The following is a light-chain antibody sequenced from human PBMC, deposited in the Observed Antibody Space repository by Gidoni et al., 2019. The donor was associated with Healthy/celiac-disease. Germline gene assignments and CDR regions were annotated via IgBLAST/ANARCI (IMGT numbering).Light chain of an antibody. CDR1: SSDVGGYNY. CDR2: EVS. Sequence: GSPGQSITISCTGTSSDVGGYNYVSWYQQHPGKAPKLMIYEVSNLPSGVPDRFSGSKSGNTASLTISGLHAEDEAEYYCSSYTSSSTYVFGSGTKVTVL. CDR3: SSYTSSSTYV. J-gene: IGLJ1*01. V-gene: IGLV2-14*01.